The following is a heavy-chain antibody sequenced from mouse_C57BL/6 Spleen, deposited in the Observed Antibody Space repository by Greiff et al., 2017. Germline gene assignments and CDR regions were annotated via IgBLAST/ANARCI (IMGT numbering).Heavy chain of an antibody. CDR2: INPNNGGT. J-gene: IGHJ3*01. Sequence: EVQLQQSGPELVKPGASVKISCKASGYTFTDYYMNWVKQSPGKSLEWIGDINPNNGGTSYNQKFKGKATLTVDTSSSTVYMVLRSLTSVDSAVYYCARWYNRSLFAYWGQGSLVTVSA. CDR1: GYTFTDYY. V-gene: IGHV1-26*01. D-gene: IGHD2-14*01. CDR3: ARWYNRSLFAY.